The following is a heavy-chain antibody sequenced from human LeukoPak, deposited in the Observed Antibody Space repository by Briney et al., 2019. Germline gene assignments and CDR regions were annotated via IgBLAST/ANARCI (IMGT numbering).Heavy chain of an antibody. D-gene: IGHD3-22*01. CDR2: IYYSGST. Sequence: SETLPLTCTVSGGSISSSSYYWGWIRQPPGKGLEWIGSIYYSGSTYYNPSLKSRVTISVDTSKNQFSLKLSSVTAADTAVYYCARRMNYYDSSGSGTWFDPWGQGTLVTVSS. J-gene: IGHJ5*02. CDR3: ARRMNYYDSSGSGTWFDP. V-gene: IGHV4-39*01. CDR1: GGSISSSSYY.